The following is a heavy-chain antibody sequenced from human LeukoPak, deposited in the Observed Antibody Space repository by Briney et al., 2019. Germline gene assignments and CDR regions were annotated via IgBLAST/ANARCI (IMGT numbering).Heavy chain of an antibody. CDR3: AKGEAAAGTSAPFDP. J-gene: IGHJ5*02. CDR1: GFTFSSYA. Sequence: GGSLRLSCAASGFTFSSYAMHWVRQAPGKGLEWVAVISYDGSNKYYADSVKGRFTISRDNSKNTLYLQMNSLRAEDTAVYYCAKGEAAAGTSAPFDPWGQGTLVTVSS. D-gene: IGHD6-13*01. V-gene: IGHV3-30*04. CDR2: ISYDGSNK.